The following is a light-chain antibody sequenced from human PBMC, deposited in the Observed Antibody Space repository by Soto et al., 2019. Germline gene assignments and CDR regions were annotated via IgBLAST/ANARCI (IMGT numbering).Light chain of an antibody. CDR3: QQLNSYT. CDR2: GAS. CDR1: QSISRY. Sequence: IVLTQSPGTLSLSPGERTTLSCRASQSISRYLAWYQQKPGQGPRLLFYGASSRATGTPDRFSGSGSGTDFTLTINRLEPEDFASYYCQQLNSYTFGPGTKVDIK. V-gene: IGKV3-20*01. J-gene: IGKJ3*01.